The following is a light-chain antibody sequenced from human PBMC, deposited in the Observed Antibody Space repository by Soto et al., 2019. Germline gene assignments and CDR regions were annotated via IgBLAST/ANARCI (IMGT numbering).Light chain of an antibody. CDR2: KAS. CDR3: QQHNSFSIT. V-gene: IGKV1-5*03. J-gene: IGKJ5*01. Sequence: IQMTQSPSTLSASVGDTVTVTCRASQSVSGWLAWYQQKPGEAPKLLIYKASSLESGVPSRFSGSGSGTEFTLTINSLQADDFATYYCQQHNSFSITFGQGTRLEIK. CDR1: QSVSGW.